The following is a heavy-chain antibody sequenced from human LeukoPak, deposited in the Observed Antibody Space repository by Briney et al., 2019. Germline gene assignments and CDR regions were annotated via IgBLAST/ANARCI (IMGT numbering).Heavy chain of an antibody. Sequence: GGSLRLSCATSGFTFSSYSMNWVRQAPGKGLEWVSSINTGSTYINYADSVKGRFTISRDNSKNTLYLQMNSLRAEDTAVYYCAKVTSLWYYYDSSGYLSDYWGQGTLVTVSS. CDR2: INTGSTYI. J-gene: IGHJ4*02. V-gene: IGHV3-21*04. CDR1: GFTFSSYS. D-gene: IGHD3-22*01. CDR3: AKVTSLWYYYDSSGYLSDY.